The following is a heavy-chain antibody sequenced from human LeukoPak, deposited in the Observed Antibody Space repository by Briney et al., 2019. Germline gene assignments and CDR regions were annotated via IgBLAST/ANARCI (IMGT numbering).Heavy chain of an antibody. J-gene: IGHJ4*02. V-gene: IGHV3-48*04. CDR3: ARDPRYYGIDY. CDR2: ISSSGSTI. CDR1: GFTFSSYN. D-gene: IGHD3-10*01. Sequence: GGSLRLSCAASGFTFSSYNMNWVRQAPGKGLEWVSYISSSGSTIYYADSVKGRFTISRDNAKNSLYLQMNSLRAEDTAVYYCARDPRYYGIDYWGQGTLVTVSS.